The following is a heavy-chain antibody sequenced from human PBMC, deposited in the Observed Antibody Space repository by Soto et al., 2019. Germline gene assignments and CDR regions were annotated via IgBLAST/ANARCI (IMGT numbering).Heavy chain of an antibody. CDR1: GGTFSSYA. J-gene: IGHJ6*02. Sequence: GASVKVSCKASGGTFSSYAISWVRQAPGQGLEWMGGIIPIFGTANYAQKFQGRVTITADESTSIAYMELSSLRSEDTAVYYCARGLKVFGVVIIRYYYYGMDVWGQGTTVTVSS. D-gene: IGHD3-3*01. CDR2: IIPIFGTA. CDR3: ARGLKVFGVVIIRYYYYGMDV. V-gene: IGHV1-69*13.